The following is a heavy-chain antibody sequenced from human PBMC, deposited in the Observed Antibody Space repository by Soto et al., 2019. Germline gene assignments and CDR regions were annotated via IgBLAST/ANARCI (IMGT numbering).Heavy chain of an antibody. CDR2: ISANNGNT. CDR3: ARDRGSYALDY. J-gene: IGHJ4*02. Sequence: QVQLVQSGAEVKKPGASVKVSCKASGYTFTSYGISWVRQAPGQGLEWMGWISANNGNTNYAHKRKGRAPMTPATPTTPAYMELRSLRSDDRAVYYCARDRGSYALDYWGQGTLVTVSS. D-gene: IGHD1-26*01. CDR1: GYTFTSYG. V-gene: IGHV1-18*01.